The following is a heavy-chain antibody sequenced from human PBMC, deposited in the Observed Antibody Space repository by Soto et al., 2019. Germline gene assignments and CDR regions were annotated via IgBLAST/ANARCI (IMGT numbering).Heavy chain of an antibody. Sequence: PWGPLRLSCAAFGFTFSSYAMSWVRQAPGKGLEWVSAISGSGGSTYYADSVKGRFTISRDNSKNTLYLQMNSLRAEDTAVYYCAKPPPGIAAAGYYFDYWGQGTLVTVSS. J-gene: IGHJ4*02. CDR1: GFTFSSYA. D-gene: IGHD6-13*01. CDR3: AKPPPGIAAAGYYFDY. V-gene: IGHV3-23*01. CDR2: ISGSGGST.